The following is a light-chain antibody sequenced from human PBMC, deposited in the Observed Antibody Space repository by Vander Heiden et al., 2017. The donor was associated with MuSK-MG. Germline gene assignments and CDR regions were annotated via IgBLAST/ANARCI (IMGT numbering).Light chain of an antibody. Sequence: DIKMTQSPSSLSASVGDRVTITCRASQSISSYLNWYQQKPGKAPKLLIYAASSLQSGGPSRFSGSGSGTDFTLTISSLQPEDCATYYCQQSYRTPLTFGGGTKVEIK. CDR1: QSISSY. J-gene: IGKJ4*01. V-gene: IGKV1-39*01. CDR2: AAS. CDR3: QQSYRTPLT.